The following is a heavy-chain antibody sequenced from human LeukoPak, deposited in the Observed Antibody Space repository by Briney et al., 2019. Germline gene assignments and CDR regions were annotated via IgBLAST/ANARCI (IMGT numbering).Heavy chain of an antibody. CDR1: GFTFSSNA. J-gene: IGHJ4*02. CDR2: ISGSGGST. D-gene: IGHD6-13*01. CDR3: ATDSSSWYFDF. Sequence: GSLRLSCAASGFTFSSNAMSWVRQAPGKGLEWVSGISGSGGSTSYADSVKGRFTISRDNSKNTLHLQMNSLRVEDTAVYYCATDSSSWYFDFWGQGALVTVSS. V-gene: IGHV3-23*01.